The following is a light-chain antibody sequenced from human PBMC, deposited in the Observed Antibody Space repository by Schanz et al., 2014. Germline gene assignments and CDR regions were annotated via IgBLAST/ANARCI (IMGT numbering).Light chain of an antibody. CDR1: SSNIGAGYD. Sequence: QSVLTQPPSVSGAPGQRVTISCTGSSSNIGAGYDVHWYQQLPGTAPKLLIYGNSNRPSGVPDRFSGSKSGTSASLAISGLQSEDEADYYCAAWDDSLSVRVFGTGTKLTVL. J-gene: IGLJ1*01. CDR3: AAWDDSLSVRV. V-gene: IGLV1-40*01. CDR2: GNS.